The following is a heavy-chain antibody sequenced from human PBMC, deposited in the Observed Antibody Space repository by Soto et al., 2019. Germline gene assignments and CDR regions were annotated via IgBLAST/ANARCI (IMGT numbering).Heavy chain of an antibody. V-gene: IGHV1-69*01. D-gene: IGHD2-8*02. CDR2: IIPIFGTA. Sequence: QVQLVQSGAEVKKPGSSVKVSCKASGGTFSSYAISWVRQAPGQGLEWMGGIIPIFGTANYAHKFQGRVTITADESTSTAYMELSSLRSEDTAVYYCATLNGWCRDGYNPQCYFDYWGQGTLVTVSS. CDR1: GGTFSSYA. J-gene: IGHJ4*02. CDR3: ATLNGWCRDGYNPQCYFDY.